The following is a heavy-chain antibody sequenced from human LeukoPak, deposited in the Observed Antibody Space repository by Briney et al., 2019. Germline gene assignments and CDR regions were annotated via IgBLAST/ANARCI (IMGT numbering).Heavy chain of an antibody. V-gene: IGHV3-11*01. Sequence: PGGSLRLSCAASGFTLSNYYISWVRQAPGKELEWLSYISNSGSTKYYADSVKGRFTISRDNTKHSVSLQMNSLRADDTAVYYCAREDYGGTNFDLWGQGILVTVSS. D-gene: IGHD4-23*01. J-gene: IGHJ4*02. CDR3: AREDYGGTNFDL. CDR2: ISNSGSTK. CDR1: GFTLSNYY.